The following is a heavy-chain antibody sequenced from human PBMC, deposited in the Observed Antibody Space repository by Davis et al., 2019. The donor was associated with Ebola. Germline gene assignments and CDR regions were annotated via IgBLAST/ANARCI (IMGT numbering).Heavy chain of an antibody. Sequence: KVSCKGSGYSFTSYWIGWVRQMPGKGLEWMGIIYPGDSDTRYSPSFQGQVTISAEKSISTAYLQWSSLKASDTAMYYCARRFALRDPTEDYWGQGTLVTVSS. CDR2: IYPGDSDT. D-gene: IGHD4-17*01. J-gene: IGHJ4*02. CDR3: ARRFALRDPTEDY. CDR1: GYSFTSYW. V-gene: IGHV5-51*01.